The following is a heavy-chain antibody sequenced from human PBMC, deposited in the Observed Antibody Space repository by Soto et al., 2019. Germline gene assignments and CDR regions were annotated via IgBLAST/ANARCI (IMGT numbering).Heavy chain of an antibody. CDR1: GDSLTNNHW. J-gene: IGHJ4*02. Sequence: QLQLRESGPGLVQPSGTLSLTCDVSGDSLTNNHWWSWVRQAPGKGLEWIGEIWHTGRPNYNPSLKRRVAISIDKSKNQFSLKLSSGTAADTAVYYCVRDSRTGCSSINCYMHWGQGTLVTVSS. V-gene: IGHV4-4*02. CDR2: IWHTGRP. CDR3: VRDSRTGCSSINCYMH. D-gene: IGHD2-15*01.